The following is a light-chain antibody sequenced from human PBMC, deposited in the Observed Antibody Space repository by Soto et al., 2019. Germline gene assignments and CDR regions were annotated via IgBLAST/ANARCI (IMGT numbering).Light chain of an antibody. CDR3: SSYGGSNNVV. CDR2: EVS. V-gene: IGLV2-8*01. Sequence: QSALTQPPSASGSPGQSVTISCTGTSSDVGVYNYVSWYQQHPGKAPKLLIYEVSKRPSGVPDRFFGSKSGNTASLTVSGLQAEEAADFYCSSYGGSNNVVFGGGTKLTVL. J-gene: IGLJ2*01. CDR1: SSDVGVYNY.